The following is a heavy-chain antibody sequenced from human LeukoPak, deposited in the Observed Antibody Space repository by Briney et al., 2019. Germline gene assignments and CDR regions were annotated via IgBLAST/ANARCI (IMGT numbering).Heavy chain of an antibody. CDR1: GFTFSSYS. CDR2: ISSSSSTI. V-gene: IGHV3-48*01. D-gene: IGHD2-2*01. Sequence: GGSLRLSCAASGFTFSSYSMNWVRQAPGKGLDWVSYISSSSSTIYYADSVKGRFTISRDNAKNSLYLQMNSLRAEDTAVYYCAREGYCTSSSCYGLPNFDYWGQGTLVTVSS. CDR3: AREGYCTSSSCYGLPNFDY. J-gene: IGHJ4*02.